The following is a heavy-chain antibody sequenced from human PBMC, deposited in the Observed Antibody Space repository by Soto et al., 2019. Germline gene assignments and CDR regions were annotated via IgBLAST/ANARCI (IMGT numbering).Heavy chain of an antibody. J-gene: IGHJ4*02. CDR3: ARGMPYCNSAICNEYYFDF. CDR2: ISSSSSAI. V-gene: IGHV3-48*01. Sequence: EVQLVESGGGLVQPGGSLRLSCAASGFTFSDYSVNWVRQAPGKGLEWLSYISSSSSAIYYADFVKGRFTISRDNAKKSLYLEMNRLRAEDTGVYYCARGMPYCNSAICNEYYFDFWGQGTLVTVSS. CDR1: GFTFSDYS. D-gene: IGHD2-2*01.